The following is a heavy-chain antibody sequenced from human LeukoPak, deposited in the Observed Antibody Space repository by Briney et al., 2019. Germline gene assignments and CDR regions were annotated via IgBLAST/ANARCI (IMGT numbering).Heavy chain of an antibody. Sequence: PGGSLRLSCAASGFTFSNYALHWVRQAPGKGLEWVALISYDGINKYYADSVMGRFTISRDNSKNTLYLQMNSLRAEDTAVYYCARGRKSVPDAFDIWGQGTMVTVSS. CDR3: ARGRKSVPDAFDI. D-gene: IGHD5/OR15-5a*01. J-gene: IGHJ3*02. CDR1: GFTFSNYA. CDR2: ISYDGINK. V-gene: IGHV3-30-3*01.